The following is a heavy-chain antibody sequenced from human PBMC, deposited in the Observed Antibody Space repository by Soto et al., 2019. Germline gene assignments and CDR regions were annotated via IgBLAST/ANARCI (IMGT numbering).Heavy chain of an antibody. CDR2: IHPASTYI. V-gene: IGHV3-21*06. CDR3: ARRAVTTCHFFDY. D-gene: IGHD4-17*01. CDR1: AFAFSSCD. Sequence: AGSLRLSCPPAAFAFSSCDIDWGRQAPGQGLEWVSSIHPASTYIYYADSVRGRFTISRDNAKSSLYLQMNSLTVEDTAVYYCARRAVTTCHFFDYWGQGALVTVSS. J-gene: IGHJ4*02.